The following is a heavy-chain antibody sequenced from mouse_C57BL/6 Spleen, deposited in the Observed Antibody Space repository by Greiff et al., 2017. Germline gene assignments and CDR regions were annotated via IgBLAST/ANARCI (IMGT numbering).Heavy chain of an antibody. J-gene: IGHJ2*01. Sequence: EVHLVESGGDLVKPGGSLKLSCAASGFTFSSYGMSWVRQTPDKRLEWVATISSGGSYTYYPDRVTGRFTISRDNAKNTLYLQMSSLKSEDTAMYYCARHDSDLDYWGQGTTLTVSS. CDR3: ARHDSDLDY. D-gene: IGHD2-12*01. CDR1: GFTFSSYG. CDR2: ISSGGSYT. V-gene: IGHV5-6*01.